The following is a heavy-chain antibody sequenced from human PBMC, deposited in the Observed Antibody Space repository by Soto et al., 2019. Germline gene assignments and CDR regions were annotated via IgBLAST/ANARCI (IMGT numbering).Heavy chain of an antibody. Sequence: GESLKISCKGSGYSFTSYWISWVRQMPVKGLEWMGRMDPSDSYTNYSPSFQGHVTISADKSISTAYLQWSSLKASDTAMYYCSRHQGGFWGGLFDYGGQGSLVIVS. CDR2: MDPSDSYT. J-gene: IGHJ4*02. CDR1: GYSFTSYW. V-gene: IGHV5-10-1*01. D-gene: IGHD3-3*01. CDR3: SRHQGGFWGGLFDY.